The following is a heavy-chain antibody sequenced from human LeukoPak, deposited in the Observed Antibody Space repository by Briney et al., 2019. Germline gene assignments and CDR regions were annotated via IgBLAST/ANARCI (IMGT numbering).Heavy chain of an antibody. Sequence: ASVTVSSTASGYTFTIYDINWVRQATGQGLEWMGWMNPNSGNTGYAQKFQGRVTMTRNTSISTAYMELSSLRSEDTAVYYCARVTAYSSSWYLGYWGQGTLVTVSS. J-gene: IGHJ4*02. V-gene: IGHV1-8*01. CDR1: GYTFTIYD. CDR2: MNPNSGNT. D-gene: IGHD6-13*01. CDR3: ARVTAYSSSWYLGY.